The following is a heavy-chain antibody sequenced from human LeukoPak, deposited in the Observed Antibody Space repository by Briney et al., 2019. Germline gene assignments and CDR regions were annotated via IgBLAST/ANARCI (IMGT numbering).Heavy chain of an antibody. D-gene: IGHD6-13*01. Sequence: PSGTLSLTCDVSGGSISSNDWWSWVRQPPGKGLEWIGEIYHSGSTNYNPSLKSRVTISVDTSKNQFSLKLSSVTAADTAVYYCARARYSSSWYRRYFDYWGQGTLVTVSS. J-gene: IGHJ4*02. CDR1: GGSISSNDW. V-gene: IGHV4-4*02. CDR2: IYHSGST. CDR3: ARARYSSSWYRRYFDY.